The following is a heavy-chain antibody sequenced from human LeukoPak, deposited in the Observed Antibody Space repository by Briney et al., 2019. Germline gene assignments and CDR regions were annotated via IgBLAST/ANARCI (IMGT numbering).Heavy chain of an antibody. D-gene: IGHD3-10*01. CDR1: GFTFSSYG. V-gene: IGHV3-30*18. Sequence: GGSLRLSCAASGFTFSSYGMHWVRQAPGKGLEWVAVISYDGSNKYYADSVKGRFTISRDNSKNTLYLQMNSLRAEDTAVYYCAKGGLLWFRELLPQYFEYRGQGTLVNGFS. J-gene: IGHJ4*01. CDR3: AKGGLLWFRELLPQYFEY. CDR2: ISYDGSNK.